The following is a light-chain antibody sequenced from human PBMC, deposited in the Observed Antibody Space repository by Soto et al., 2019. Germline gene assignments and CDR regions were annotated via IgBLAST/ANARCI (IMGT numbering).Light chain of an antibody. J-gene: IGKJ1*01. CDR3: QQYGSSPPWT. Sequence: EIVWSQSPGTLCLSPGERATLACRSSQSVSSSYLAWYQQKPGQAPRLLIYGASSRATGIPDRFSGSGSGTDFTLTISRLEPEDFAVYYCQQYGSSPPWTFGQGTKVDIK. CDR2: GAS. V-gene: IGKV3-20*01. CDR1: QSVSSSY.